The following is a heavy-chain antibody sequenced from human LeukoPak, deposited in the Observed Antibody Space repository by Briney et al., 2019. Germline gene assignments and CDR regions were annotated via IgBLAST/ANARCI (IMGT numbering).Heavy chain of an antibody. CDR1: GGSISSYY. D-gene: IGHD6-13*01. J-gene: IGHJ4*02. V-gene: IGHV4-59*01. CDR3: AKGRGYSSSWYGY. Sequence: PETLSLTCTVSGGSISSYYWSWIRQPPGKGLEWIGYIYYSGSTNYNPSLKSRVTISVDTSKNQFSLKLSSVTAADTAVYYCAKGRGYSSSWYGYWGQGTLVTVSS. CDR2: IYYSGST.